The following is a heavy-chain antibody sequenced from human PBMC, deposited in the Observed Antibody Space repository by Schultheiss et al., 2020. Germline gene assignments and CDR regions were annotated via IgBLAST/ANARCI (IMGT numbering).Heavy chain of an antibody. Sequence: GGSLRLSCTASGFTFGDYAMSWFRQAPGKGLEWVSSISSSSSYIYYADSVKGRFTISRDNAKNSLYLQMNSLRAEDTAVYYCARGTGTLDYWGQGTLVTVSS. D-gene: IGHD1-1*01. CDR3: ARGTGTLDY. J-gene: IGHJ4*02. CDR1: GFTFGDYA. CDR2: ISSSSSYI. V-gene: IGHV3-21*01.